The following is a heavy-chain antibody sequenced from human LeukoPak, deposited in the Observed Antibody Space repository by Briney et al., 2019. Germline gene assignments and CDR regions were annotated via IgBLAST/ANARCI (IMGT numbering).Heavy chain of an antibody. D-gene: IGHD3-16*02. J-gene: IGHJ4*02. CDR3: ARSWGELSFFDS. CDR2: ISSSSTYI. CDR1: GFTFTSYS. Sequence: GGSLRHSCAASGFTFTSYSMNWVRQAPGKGLEWVSCISSSSTYIYYADSVKGRFTISRDNAKNSLYLQMNSLTAEDTAVYYCARSWGELSFFDSWGQGTLVTVSS. V-gene: IGHV3-21*01.